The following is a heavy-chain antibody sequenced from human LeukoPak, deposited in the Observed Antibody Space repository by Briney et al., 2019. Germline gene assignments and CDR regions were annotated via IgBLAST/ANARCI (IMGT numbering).Heavy chain of an antibody. V-gene: IGHV3-30*18. Sequence: PGGSLRLSCAASPFTFSSYGMHWVRQAPGKGLEWVAVISYDGSNKYYADSVKGRFTISRDNSKNTLYLQMNSLRAEDTAVYYCAKVPYYHDSSGYYEASGYWGQGTLVTVSS. D-gene: IGHD3-22*01. J-gene: IGHJ4*02. CDR3: AKVPYYHDSSGYYEASGY. CDR1: PFTFSSYG. CDR2: ISYDGSNK.